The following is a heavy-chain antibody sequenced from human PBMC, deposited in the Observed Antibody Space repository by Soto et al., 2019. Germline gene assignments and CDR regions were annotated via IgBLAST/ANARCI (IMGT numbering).Heavy chain of an antibody. Sequence: SGPTLVNPTQTLTLTCTFSGFSLRTSGVGVGWIRQPPGQALEWLALNLWDDEKRYSPLLKSRLTITKDASKNQVVLTMTNMDPVDTATYCYVHRLSTYVLHYWGQGILDIGSS. D-gene: IGHD3-10*02. V-gene: IGHV2-5*02. J-gene: IGHJ4*02. CDR3: VHRLSTYVLHY. CDR1: GFSLRTSGVG. CDR2: NLWDDEK.